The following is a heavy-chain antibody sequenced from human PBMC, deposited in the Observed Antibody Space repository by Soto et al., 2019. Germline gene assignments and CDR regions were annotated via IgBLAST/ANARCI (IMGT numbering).Heavy chain of an antibody. J-gene: IGHJ4*02. D-gene: IGHD4-17*01. CDR2: IRSKAYGGTT. V-gene: IGHV3-49*04. Sequence: GGSLRLSCTSSVFTFVDYAMSWVRQAPGKGLEWVGFIRSKAYGGTTEYAASVKGRFTISRDDSKSIAYLQMNSLKTEDTAVYYCTRDHGDPYFDYWGQGTLVTVSS. CDR1: VFTFVDYA. CDR3: TRDHGDPYFDY.